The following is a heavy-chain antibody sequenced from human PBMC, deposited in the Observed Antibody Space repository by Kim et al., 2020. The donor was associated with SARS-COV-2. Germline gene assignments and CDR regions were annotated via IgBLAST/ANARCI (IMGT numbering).Heavy chain of an antibody. J-gene: IGHJ5*02. V-gene: IGHV2-5*02. Sequence: SGPTLVNPTQTLTLTCTFSGFSLSTSGVGVGWIRQPPGKALEWLALIYWDDDKRYSPSLKSRLTITKDTSKNQVVLTMTNMVPVDTATYYCAHGRWGMHLGGFDPWGQGTLVTVSS. CDR3: AHGRWGMHLGGFDP. CDR2: IYWDDDK. D-gene: IGHD3-16*01. CDR1: GFSLSTSGVG.